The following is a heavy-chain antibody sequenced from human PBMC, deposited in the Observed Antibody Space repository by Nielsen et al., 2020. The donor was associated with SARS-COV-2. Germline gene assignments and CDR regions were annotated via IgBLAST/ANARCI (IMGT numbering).Heavy chain of an antibody. CDR2: ISYDGSNK. J-gene: IGHJ6*02. CDR3: AKEYSSSGWYNYYYYYGMDV. V-gene: IGHV3-30-3*01. D-gene: IGHD6-19*01. Sequence: GESLKISCAASGFTFSSYAMHWVRQAPGKGLEWVAVISYDGSNKYYADSVKGRFTISRDNSKNTLYLQMNSLRAEDTAVYYCAKEYSSSGWYNYYYYYGMDVWGQGTAVTVSS. CDR1: GFTFSSYA.